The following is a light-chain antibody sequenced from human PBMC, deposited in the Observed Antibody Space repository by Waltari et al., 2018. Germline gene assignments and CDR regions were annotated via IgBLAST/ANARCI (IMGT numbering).Light chain of an antibody. CDR2: GAS. CDR1: QSIDSY. CDR3: HQSYSSPWT. J-gene: IGKJ1*01. Sequence: EIQMTQSPSSLTASVGDRVTITCRTSQSIDSYLNWYQHRPGKAPTVVIYGASTLQSGFPSRFSGSGSGTDFTLTISGLLPENFATYYCHQSYSSPWTFGQGTKLGIK. V-gene: IGKV1-39*01.